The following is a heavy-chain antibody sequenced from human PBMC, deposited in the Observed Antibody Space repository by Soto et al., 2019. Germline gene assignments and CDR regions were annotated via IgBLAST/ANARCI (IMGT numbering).Heavy chain of an antibody. CDR3: ASLAIMGFEVDGHFDN. V-gene: IGHV4-4*07. CDR2: ISPRGSA. Sequence: QVQLQESGPGLVKPPETLSLTCSVSGGPITGSRWSWIRQPVGKGLEWIGRISPRGSAIYNPSLKSPVTMSLDTSKNQFSLKVKTLTVADTPVYYCASLAIMGFEVDGHFDNWGQGILVTVSS. J-gene: IGHJ4*02. D-gene: IGHD3-3*01. CDR1: GGPITGSR.